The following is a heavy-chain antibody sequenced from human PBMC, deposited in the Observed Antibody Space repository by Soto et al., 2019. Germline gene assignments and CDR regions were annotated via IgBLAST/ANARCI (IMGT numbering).Heavy chain of an antibody. CDR1: GFTFSSYS. V-gene: IGHV3-48*02. Sequence: VQLVESGGGLVQPGGSLRLSCAASGFTFSSYSMNWVRQAPGKGLEWVSYISSSSSTIYYADSVKGRFTISRDNAKNSLYLQMNSLRDEDTAVYYCARAPATVLTDGMDVWGQGTTVTVSS. J-gene: IGHJ6*02. CDR2: ISSSSSTI. CDR3: ARAPATVLTDGMDV. D-gene: IGHD4-4*01.